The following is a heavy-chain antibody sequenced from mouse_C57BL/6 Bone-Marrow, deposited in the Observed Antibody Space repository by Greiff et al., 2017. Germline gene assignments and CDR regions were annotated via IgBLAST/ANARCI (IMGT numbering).Heavy chain of an antibody. J-gene: IGHJ2*01. V-gene: IGHV1-82*01. D-gene: IGHD2-3*01. CDR1: GYAFSSSW. CDR3: ARSGDGYYFYYFDY. CDR2: IYPGDGDT. Sequence: VKVVESGPELVKPGASVKISCKASGYAFSSSWMNWVKQRPGKGLEWIGRIYPGDGDTNYNGKFKGKATLTADKSSSTAYMQLRSLTSEDSAVYFCARSGDGYYFYYFDYWGQGTTLTVSS.